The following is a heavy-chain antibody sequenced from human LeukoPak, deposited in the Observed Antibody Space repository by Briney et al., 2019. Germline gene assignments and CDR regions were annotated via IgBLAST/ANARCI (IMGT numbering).Heavy chain of an antibody. CDR1: GGSFSGYY. CDR2: INHSGST. CDR3: ARERSRGYSSGWYFYYGMDV. Sequence: SETLSLTCAVYGGSFSGYYWSWIRQPPGKGLEWIGEINHSGSTNYNPSLKSRVTISVDTSKNQFSLKLSSVTAADTAVYYCARERSRGYSSGWYFYYGMDVWGQGTTVTVSS. D-gene: IGHD6-19*01. V-gene: IGHV4-34*01. J-gene: IGHJ6*02.